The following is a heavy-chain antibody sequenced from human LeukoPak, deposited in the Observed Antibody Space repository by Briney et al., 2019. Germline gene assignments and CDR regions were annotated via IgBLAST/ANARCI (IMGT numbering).Heavy chain of an antibody. D-gene: IGHD6-19*01. CDR3: ARVFRDDPWLVRKGAFDI. CDR2: ISAYNGNT. Sequence: GASVKVSCKASGYSFTSNVISWVRQAPGQGLEWMGWISAYNGNTNYAQKLQGRVTMTTDTSTSTAYMELRSLRSDDTAVYYCARVFRDDPWLVRKGAFDIWGQGTMVTVSS. V-gene: IGHV1-18*01. CDR1: GYSFTSNV. J-gene: IGHJ3*02.